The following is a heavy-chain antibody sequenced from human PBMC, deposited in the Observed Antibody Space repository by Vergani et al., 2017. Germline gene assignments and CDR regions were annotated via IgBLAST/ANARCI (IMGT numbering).Heavy chain of an antibody. CDR1: GYTFTGYY. J-gene: IGHJ3*02. Sequence: QVQLVQSGAEVKKPGASVKVSCKASGYTFTGYYMHWVRQAPGQGLEWMGWINPNSGGTNYAQKFQGRVTMTRDTSISTAYMELSRLRSDDTAVYYCAREPNYYGSGSPHDAFDIWGQGTMVTVSS. V-gene: IGHV1-2*02. D-gene: IGHD3-10*01. CDR3: AREPNYYGSGSPHDAFDI. CDR2: INPNSGGT.